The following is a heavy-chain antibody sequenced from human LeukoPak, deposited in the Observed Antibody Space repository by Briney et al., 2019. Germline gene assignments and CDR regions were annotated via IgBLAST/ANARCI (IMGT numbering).Heavy chain of an antibody. Sequence: GGSLRLSCAASGFTFSSYAMSCVRQAPGKGLEWVSGISGSGGSTHYADSVKDRFTISRDNSKNTLYLQMNSLRAEDTAVYYCAKRAFGENFFDFWGQGTLVTVSS. CDR2: ISGSGGST. D-gene: IGHD3-10*01. J-gene: IGHJ4*02. CDR1: GFTFSSYA. CDR3: AKRAFGENFFDF. V-gene: IGHV3-23*01.